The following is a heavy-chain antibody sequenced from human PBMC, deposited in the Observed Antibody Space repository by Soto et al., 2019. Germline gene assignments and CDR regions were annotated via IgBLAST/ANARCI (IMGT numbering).Heavy chain of an antibody. CDR3: AKDRRAGGNYGFYSDF. CDR1: GFTFSSYG. V-gene: IGHV3-23*01. D-gene: IGHD1-7*01. CDR2: SSATGAGT. Sequence: EVQLLESGGGLVQPGGSLRLSRAASGFTFSSYGMTWVRQAPGKGLEWVSFSSATGAGTYYADSVKGRFTISRDNSKHTLYLQMSSLRADDTAVYYCAKDRRAGGNYGFYSDFWGRGALVIVSS. J-gene: IGHJ4*02.